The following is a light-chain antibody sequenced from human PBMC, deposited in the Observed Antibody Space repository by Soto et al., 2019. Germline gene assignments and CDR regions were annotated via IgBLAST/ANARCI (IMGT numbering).Light chain of an antibody. V-gene: IGLV3-1*01. J-gene: IGLJ2*01. CDR2: QHS. Sequence: SYELTQPPSVSVSPGQTASITCSGDKLGDKFAFWYQQKPGQSPVLVIYQHSKRPSGIPDRFSGSSSGNTATLTISGTQALDEADYYCQAWDSSTYVVFGGGTKLTVL. CDR3: QAWDSSTYVV. CDR1: KLGDKF.